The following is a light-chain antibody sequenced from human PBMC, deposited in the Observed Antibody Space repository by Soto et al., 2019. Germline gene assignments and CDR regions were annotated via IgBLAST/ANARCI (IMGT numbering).Light chain of an antibody. V-gene: IGKV3-20*01. CDR3: QQYGSSPLT. J-gene: IGKJ4*01. Sequence: EIVLTQSPGTLSLSPGERATLSCRASQSVSSSFLAWYQQKPGQAPRLLIYGASSRATGIPDRFSCSGSGTDFTLTISRLEHEDVAVYYCQQYGSSPLTFGGGTKVEIK. CDR2: GAS. CDR1: QSVSSSF.